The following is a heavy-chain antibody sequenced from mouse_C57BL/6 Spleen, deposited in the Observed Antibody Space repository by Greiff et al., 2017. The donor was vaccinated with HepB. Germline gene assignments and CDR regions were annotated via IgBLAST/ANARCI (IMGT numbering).Heavy chain of an antibody. CDR3: ARLYYGNYDWYFDV. J-gene: IGHJ1*03. V-gene: IGHV5-17*01. D-gene: IGHD2-1*01. Sequence: EVKLMESGGGLVKPGGSLKLSCAASGFTFSDYGMHWVRQAPEKGLEWVAYISSGSSTIYYADTVKGRFTISRDNAKNTLFLQMTSLRSEDTAMYYCARLYYGNYDWYFDVWGTGTTVTVAS. CDR2: ISSGSSTI. CDR1: GFTFSDYG.